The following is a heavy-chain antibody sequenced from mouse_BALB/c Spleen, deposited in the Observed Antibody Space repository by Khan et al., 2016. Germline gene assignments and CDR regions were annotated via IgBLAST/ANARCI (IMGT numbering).Heavy chain of an antibody. J-gene: IGHJ1*01. CDR2: INTYTGEP. CDR1: GYTFTNYG. V-gene: IGHV9-3-1*01. Sequence: QIQLVQSGPELKKPGETVKISCKASGYTFTNYGMNWVKQAPGKDLKWMGWINTYTGEPTYADDFKGRFAFSLETSASTAYLQINNLRNEDTATXFGATYRYYYGSSKYFDVWGAGTTVTVSS. CDR3: ATYRYYYGSSKYFDV. D-gene: IGHD1-1*01.